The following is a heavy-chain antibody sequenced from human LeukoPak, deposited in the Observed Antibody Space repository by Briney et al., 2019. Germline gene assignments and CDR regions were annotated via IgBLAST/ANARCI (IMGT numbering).Heavy chain of an antibody. Sequence: GGSLRLSCAASGFTFSSYAMHWVRQAPGKGLEWVAVISYDGSNKYYADSVKGRFTISRDNSKNTLYLQMNSLRAEDTAVYYCARAEGGYSSSYLDDYWGQGTLVTVPS. CDR3: ARAEGGYSSSYLDDY. CDR1: GFTFSSYA. V-gene: IGHV3-30*07. D-gene: IGHD6-6*01. CDR2: ISYDGSNK. J-gene: IGHJ4*02.